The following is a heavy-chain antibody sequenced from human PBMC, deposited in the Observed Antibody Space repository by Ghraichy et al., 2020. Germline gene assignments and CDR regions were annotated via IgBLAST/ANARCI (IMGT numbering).Heavy chain of an antibody. CDR2: IYYSGST. CDR1: GDSISTYY. J-gene: IGHJ4*02. Sequence: SETLSLTCTVSGDSISTYYWSWFWQPPGKGLEWIGYIYYSGSTNYNPSLKSRVTISVDTSRNQFSLKLSSVTAADTAVYYCARGADESDYWGQGTLVTVSS. V-gene: IGHV4-59*01. CDR3: ARGADESDY.